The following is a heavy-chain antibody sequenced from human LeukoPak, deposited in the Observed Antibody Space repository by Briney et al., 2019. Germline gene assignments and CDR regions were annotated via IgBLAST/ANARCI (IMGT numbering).Heavy chain of an antibody. CDR2: INPSGGST. D-gene: IGHD6-6*01. CDR1: GYTFASYY. V-gene: IGHV1-46*01. J-gene: IGHJ4*02. Sequence: ASVKVSCKASGYTFASYYMHWLRQAPGQGLEWMGIINPSGGSTSYAQKFQGRVTMTRDTSTSTVYMELSSLRSEDTTVYYCARDRRGIAARKIDYWGQGTLVTVSS. CDR3: ARDRRGIAARKIDY.